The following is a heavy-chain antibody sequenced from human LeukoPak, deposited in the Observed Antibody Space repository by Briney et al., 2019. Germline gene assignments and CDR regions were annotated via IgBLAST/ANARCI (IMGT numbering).Heavy chain of an antibody. J-gene: IGHJ4*02. CDR3: ARNLYCSSTSCYGFDY. Sequence: GASVKVSCKASGYTFTGYYMHWVRQAPGQGLEWMGWINPNSGGTNYAQKFQGRVTMTRDTSISTAYMALSRLRSDDTAVYYCARNLYCSSTSCYGFDYWGQGTLVTVSS. CDR1: GYTFTGYY. V-gene: IGHV1-2*02. CDR2: INPNSGGT. D-gene: IGHD2-2*01.